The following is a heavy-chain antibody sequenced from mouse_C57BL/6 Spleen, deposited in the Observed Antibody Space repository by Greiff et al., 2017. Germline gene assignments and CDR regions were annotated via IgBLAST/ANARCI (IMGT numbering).Heavy chain of an antibody. CDR1: GYTFTDYY. Sequence: VQGVESGAELVRPGASVKLSCKASGYTFTDYYINWVKQRPGQGLEWIARIYPGSGNTYYNEKFKGKATLTAEKSSSTAYMQLSSLTSEDSAVYFCARREGLLYFDDWGQGTTLTVSS. V-gene: IGHV1-76*01. CDR3: ARREGLLYFDD. D-gene: IGHD1-1*01. J-gene: IGHJ2*01. CDR2: IYPGSGNT.